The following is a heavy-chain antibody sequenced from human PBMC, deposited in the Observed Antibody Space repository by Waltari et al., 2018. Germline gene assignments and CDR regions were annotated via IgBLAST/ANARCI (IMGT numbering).Heavy chain of an antibody. Sequence: QVQLVQSGAEVKKPGSSVKVSCKASGGTFSSYAISWVRQAPGQGLEWMGGIIPIFGTANYEQKFQGRVTITADESTSTAYMELSSLRSEDTAVYYCARDPYGDYDGYYYYMDVWGKGTTVTVSS. V-gene: IGHV1-69*12. D-gene: IGHD4-17*01. J-gene: IGHJ6*03. CDR2: IIPIFGTA. CDR1: GGTFSSYA. CDR3: ARDPYGDYDGYYYYMDV.